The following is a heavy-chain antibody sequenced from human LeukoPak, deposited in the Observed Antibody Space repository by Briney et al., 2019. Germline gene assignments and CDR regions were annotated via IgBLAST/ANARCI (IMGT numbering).Heavy chain of an antibody. D-gene: IGHD3-22*01. CDR2: ISWNSGSI. V-gene: IGHV3-9*01. CDR1: GFTFDDYA. J-gene: IGHJ4*02. Sequence: GRSLRLSCAASGFTFDDYAMHWVRQAPGKGLEWVSGISWNSGSIGYADSVKGRFTISRDNAKNSLYLQMNSLRAEDTALYYCARELYDSSGYYADYWGQGTLVTVSS. CDR3: ARELYDSSGYYADY.